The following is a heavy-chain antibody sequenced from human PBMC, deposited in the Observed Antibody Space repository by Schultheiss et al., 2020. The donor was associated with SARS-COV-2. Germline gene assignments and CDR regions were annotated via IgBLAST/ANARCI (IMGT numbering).Heavy chain of an antibody. J-gene: IGHJ3*02. D-gene: IGHD3-22*01. CDR2: IYYSGST. CDR3: AIDYYDSSGYYPDAFDI. CDR1: GGSISSGSYY. Sequence: SETLSLTCTVSGGSISSGSYYWSWIRQPAGKGLEWIGSIYYSGSTYYNPSLKSRVTISVDTSKNQFSLKLSSVTAADTAVYYCAIDYYDSSGYYPDAFDIWGQGTMVTVSS. V-gene: IGHV4-39*07.